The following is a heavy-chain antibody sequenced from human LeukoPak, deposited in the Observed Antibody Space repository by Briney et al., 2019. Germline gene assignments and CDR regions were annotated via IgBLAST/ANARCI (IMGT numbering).Heavy chain of an antibody. D-gene: IGHD3-10*01. Sequence: GGSLRLSCAASGYTFRSFWMSWLRQTPGKELEWVANIKHDGSEKNYVDSVKGRFTVSRDNARNTLYLQMNSLRAEDTAVYYCARDSYGSGSYYDYWGRGTLVTVSS. V-gene: IGHV3-7*01. CDR2: IKHDGSEK. CDR3: ARDSYGSGSYYDY. J-gene: IGHJ4*02. CDR1: GYTFRSFW.